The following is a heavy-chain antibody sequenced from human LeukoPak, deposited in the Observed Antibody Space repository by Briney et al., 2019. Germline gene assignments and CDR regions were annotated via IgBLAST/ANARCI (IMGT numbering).Heavy chain of an antibody. Sequence: GGSLRLSCAASGFTFSSYWMSWVRQAPGKGLEWVANIKQDETEKYYVDSVRGRFTIYRNNAKNSLFLQMNSLRAEDTAVYYCARDSGTYHKPSRSFDYWGQGTLVTVSS. CDR2: IKQDETEK. D-gene: IGHD3-10*01. CDR3: ARDSGTYHKPSRSFDY. J-gene: IGHJ4*02. CDR1: GFTFSSYW. V-gene: IGHV3-7*01.